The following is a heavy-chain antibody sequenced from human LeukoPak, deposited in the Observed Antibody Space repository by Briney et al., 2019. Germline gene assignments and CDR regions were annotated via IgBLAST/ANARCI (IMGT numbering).Heavy chain of an antibody. CDR2: ISSSGSTI. V-gene: IGHV3-11*01. Sequence: PGGSLRLSCAASGFTFSDYYISWIRQAPGKGLEWVSYISSSGSTIYYADSVKGRFTISRDNAKNSLYLQMNSLRAEDTAVYYCAREGDYILTVYYYPPASNDAFDIWAKGQWSPSLQ. CDR1: GFTFSDYY. D-gene: IGHD3-9*01. J-gene: IGHJ3*02. CDR3: AREGDYILTVYYYPPASNDAFDI.